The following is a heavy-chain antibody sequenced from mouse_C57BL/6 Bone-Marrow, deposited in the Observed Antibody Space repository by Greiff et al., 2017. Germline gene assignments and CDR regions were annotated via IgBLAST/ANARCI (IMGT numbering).Heavy chain of an antibody. J-gene: IGHJ1*03. Sequence: VQLQQPGAELVKPGASVKLSCKASGYTFTSYWMHWVKQRPGQGLEWIGLIHPNSGSSTYNEKFKGKATLTVDKSSSTDYMQLSSLTSEDSAVYYCARDQNYYGSSYWYYDVWGTGTTGTGPS. V-gene: IGHV1-64*01. D-gene: IGHD1-1*01. CDR1: GYTFTSYW. CDR2: IHPNSGSS. CDR3: ARDQNYYGSSYWYYDV.